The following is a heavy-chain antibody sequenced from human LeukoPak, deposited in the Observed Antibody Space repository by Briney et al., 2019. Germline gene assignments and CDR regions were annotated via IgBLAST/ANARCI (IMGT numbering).Heavy chain of an antibody. J-gene: IGHJ4*02. CDR3: AKFPQMVRGVTPFDY. CDR2: ISYGGSKK. V-gene: IGHV3-30*18. CDR1: GFTFSSYG. D-gene: IGHD3-10*01. Sequence: GGSLRLSCAASGFTFSSYGMHWVRQAPGKGLEWVAVISYGGSKKYYADSVKGRFTISRDNSKNTLYLQMNSLRAEDTAVYYCAKFPQMVRGVTPFDYWGQGTLVTVSS.